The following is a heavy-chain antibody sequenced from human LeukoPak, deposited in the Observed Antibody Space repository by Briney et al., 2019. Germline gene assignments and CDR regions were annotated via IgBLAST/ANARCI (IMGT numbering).Heavy chain of an antibody. D-gene: IGHD1-26*01. CDR3: ARSSAYYNEADI. CDR2: INPSGDST. J-gene: IGHJ3*02. V-gene: IGHV1-46*01. Sequence: ASVKVSCKTSGLSFTSYYIHWVRQAPGQGLEWMGIINPSGDSTTYAQKFQGRLTMASDTSTSTVYMELSSLRSEDTAMYYCARSSAYYNEADIWGQGTMVTVSS. CDR1: GLSFTSYY.